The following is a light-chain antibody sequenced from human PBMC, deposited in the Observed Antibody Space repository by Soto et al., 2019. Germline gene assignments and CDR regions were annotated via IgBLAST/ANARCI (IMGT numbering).Light chain of an antibody. CDR1: QSVSSN. Sequence: EIELTQSPAALSLSPGERATLSCRASQSVSSNLAWYQQKPGQAPRLLIYGASTRATGIPARFSGSGSGTDFTLTINSLQAEDVAVYYCQQYYGTPFTFGGGTKVDIK. CDR3: QQYYGTPFT. J-gene: IGKJ4*01. V-gene: IGKV3-15*01. CDR2: GAS.